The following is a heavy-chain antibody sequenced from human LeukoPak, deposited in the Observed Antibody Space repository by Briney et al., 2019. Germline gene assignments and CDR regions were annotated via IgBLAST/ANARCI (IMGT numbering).Heavy chain of an antibody. D-gene: IGHD3-3*01. V-gene: IGHV3-11*06. CDR1: GFTFSDYY. CDR3: ARAGDRITIFGVVIPFNY. J-gene: IGHJ4*02. Sequence: GGSLRLSCAASGFTFSDYYMSWIRQAPGKGLEWVSSISSSSSYIYYADSVKGRFTISRDNAKNSLYLQMNSLRAEDTAVYYCARAGDRITIFGVVIPFNYWGQGTLVTVSS. CDR2: ISSSSSYI.